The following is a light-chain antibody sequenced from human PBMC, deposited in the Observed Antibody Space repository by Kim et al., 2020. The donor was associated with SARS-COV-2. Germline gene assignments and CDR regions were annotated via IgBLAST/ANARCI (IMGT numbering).Light chain of an antibody. CDR1: NLGSKY. V-gene: IGLV3-1*01. J-gene: IGLJ2*01. CDR2: QDR. CDR3: QAWDSSTVV. Sequence: SYELTQPPSVAVSPGQTATITCSGGNLGSKYVSWYQQQPGQTPVLVIYQDRRRPSGIPERFSGSTSGDTATLTISGTQAMDEADYYCQAWDSSTVVFGGGTQLTVL.